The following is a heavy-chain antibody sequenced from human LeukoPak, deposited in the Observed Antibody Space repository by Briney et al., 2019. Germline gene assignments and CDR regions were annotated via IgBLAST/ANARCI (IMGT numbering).Heavy chain of an antibody. J-gene: IGHJ6*03. D-gene: IGHD6-19*01. CDR1: GGSFSGYY. V-gene: IGHV4-34*01. Sequence: NPSETLSLTCAVYGGSFSGYYWSWIRQPPGKGLEWIGEINHSGSTNYNPSLKSRVTISVDTSKNQFSLKLSSVTAADTAVYYCARLQMHSSGWYHYYYMDVWGKGTTVTISS. CDR3: ARLQMHSSGWYHYYYMDV. CDR2: INHSGST.